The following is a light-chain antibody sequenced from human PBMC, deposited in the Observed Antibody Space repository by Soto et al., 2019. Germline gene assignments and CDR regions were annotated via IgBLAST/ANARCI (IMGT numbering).Light chain of an antibody. CDR2: DVS. Sequence: QSVLTQPASLSGSPGQSITISCTGTRTDVGNYNFVSWYQQYPGKAPKVIIYDVSYRPSGVSDRFSGSKSGNTASLTISGLQAEDEADYYCSSYASGSTYVFGTGTKVTVL. CDR1: RTDVGNYNF. J-gene: IGLJ1*01. CDR3: SSYASGSTYV. V-gene: IGLV2-14*01.